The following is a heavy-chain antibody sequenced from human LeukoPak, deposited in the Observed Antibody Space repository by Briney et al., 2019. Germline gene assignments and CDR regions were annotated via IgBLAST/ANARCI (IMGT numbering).Heavy chain of an antibody. CDR1: GFSFSGYG. Sequence: GGSLRLSCAASGFSFSGYGMHWVRQAPGKGLEWVAVISYDGSDKKYGDSVKGRFTISRDNSKNTLYLQMNSLRAEDTAVYYCAMSEIDYWGQGTLVTVSS. J-gene: IGHJ4*02. V-gene: IGHV3-30*03. CDR3: AMSEIDY. CDR2: ISYDGSDK.